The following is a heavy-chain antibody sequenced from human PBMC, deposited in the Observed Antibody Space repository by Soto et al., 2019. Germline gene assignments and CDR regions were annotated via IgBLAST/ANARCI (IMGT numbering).Heavy chain of an antibody. Sequence: SVKVSCKASGGTFSSYAISWVRQAPGQGLEWMGGIIPIFGTANYAQKFQGRVTITADKSTSTAYMELSSLRSEDTAVYYCAIDLGIAAAGPPGRYYYCRDVWGQRTTVAFSS. J-gene: IGHJ6*02. CDR2: IIPIFGTA. D-gene: IGHD6-13*01. CDR3: AIDLGIAAAGPPGRYYYCRDV. CDR1: GGTFSSYA. V-gene: IGHV1-69*06.